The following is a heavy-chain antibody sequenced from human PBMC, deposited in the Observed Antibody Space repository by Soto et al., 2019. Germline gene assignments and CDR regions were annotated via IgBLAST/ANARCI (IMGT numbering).Heavy chain of an antibody. Sequence: LSLTCTVSGGSIISYYWSWIRQPPGNVLEWIGYIYYSGSTNYNPSLKSRVTISVDTSKNQFSLKLSSVTAADTAMYYCARQTYCSSTSCYTVESWGQGTLVNVSS. CDR3: ARQTYCSSTSCYTVES. CDR2: IYYSGST. D-gene: IGHD2-2*02. CDR1: GGSIISYY. J-gene: IGHJ4*02. V-gene: IGHV4-59*01.